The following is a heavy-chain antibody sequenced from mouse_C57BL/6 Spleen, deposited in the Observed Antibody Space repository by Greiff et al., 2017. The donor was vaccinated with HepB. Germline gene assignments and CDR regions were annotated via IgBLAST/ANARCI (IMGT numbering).Heavy chain of an antibody. CDR2: IDPSDSYT. V-gene: IGHV1-59*01. D-gene: IGHD2-4*01. CDR1: GYTFTSYW. CDR3: AKGYDYDAFDY. J-gene: IGHJ2*01. Sequence: QVQLQQPGAELVRPGPSVKLSCKASGYTFTSYWMHWVKQRPGQGLEWIGVIDPSDSYTNYNQKFKGKATLTVDTSSSTAYMQLSSLTSEDSAVYYCAKGYDYDAFDYWGQGTTLTVSS.